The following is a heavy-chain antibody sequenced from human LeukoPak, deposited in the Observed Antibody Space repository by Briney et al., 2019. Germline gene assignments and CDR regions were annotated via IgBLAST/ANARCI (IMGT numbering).Heavy chain of an antibody. J-gene: IGHJ4*02. CDR3: AKDIGPLSNYFDF. D-gene: IGHD6-13*01. CDR1: GFTFGTYA. Sequence: QPGRSLGLSCAASGFTFGTYAMHWVRQAPGKGLEWVARIAWNSGSIVYADSVKGRFTISRDNAKNSVYLQMNSLRVEDTAFYYCAKDIGPLSNYFDFWGQGALVTVSS. CDR2: IAWNSGSI. V-gene: IGHV3-9*01.